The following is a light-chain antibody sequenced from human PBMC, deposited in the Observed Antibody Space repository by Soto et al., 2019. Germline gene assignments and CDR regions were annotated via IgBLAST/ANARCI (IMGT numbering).Light chain of an antibody. Sequence: QSALTQPASVSGSPGQSITISCTGTSSDVGSYNLVSWYQHHPGKAPKLMIYEVIKRPAGVSNRFSGSKSGNTASLTISGLQAEDEADYYCCSYAGFSTYVFGTGTKVTVL. CDR2: EVI. CDR1: SSDVGSYNL. J-gene: IGLJ1*01. V-gene: IGLV2-23*02. CDR3: CSYAGFSTYV.